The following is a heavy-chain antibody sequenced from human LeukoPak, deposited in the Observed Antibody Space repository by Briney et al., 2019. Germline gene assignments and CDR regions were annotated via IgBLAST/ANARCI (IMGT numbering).Heavy chain of an antibody. Sequence: GESLKISCKHSEYSFPNYCIGWVRQMPGKGLEWMGIIYPDDSDTRYSPSFQGQVTISADKSISTAYLQWSSLKASDTAMYYCAIGRGGQQLGDYWGQGTLVTVSS. CDR3: AIGRGGQQLGDY. V-gene: IGHV5-51*01. CDR1: EYSFPNYC. J-gene: IGHJ4*02. CDR2: IYPDDSDT. D-gene: IGHD6-13*01.